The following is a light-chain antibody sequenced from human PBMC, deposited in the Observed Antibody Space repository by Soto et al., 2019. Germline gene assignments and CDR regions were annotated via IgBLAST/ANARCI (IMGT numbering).Light chain of an antibody. J-gene: IGKJ5*01. V-gene: IGKV2-30*02. CDR1: QSLVHSDGIAY. CDR2: KVS. Sequence: DVVMTQSPLYMPVLIGQPSSISCSPNQSLVHSDGIAYFSWFQQRPGRSPRRLIYKVSNRDSGVPARFSGSGSGTDFALKSSRVEAEDVGVYYCMQGTHWPITFGQGTRLEIK. CDR3: MQGTHWPIT.